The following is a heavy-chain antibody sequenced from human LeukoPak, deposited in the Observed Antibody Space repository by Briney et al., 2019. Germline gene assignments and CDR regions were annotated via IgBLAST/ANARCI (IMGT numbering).Heavy chain of an antibody. CDR2: IYYSGST. J-gene: IGHJ6*02. CDR1: GGSISSYY. V-gene: IGHV4-59*01. Sequence: PSETLTLTCTVSGGSISSYYWSWIRQPPGKGLEWIGYIYYSGSTNYNPSLKSRVTISVDTSKNQFSLKLSSVTAADTAVYYCAREAWFGMDVWGQGTTVTVSS. CDR3: AREAWFGMDV. D-gene: IGHD3-10*01.